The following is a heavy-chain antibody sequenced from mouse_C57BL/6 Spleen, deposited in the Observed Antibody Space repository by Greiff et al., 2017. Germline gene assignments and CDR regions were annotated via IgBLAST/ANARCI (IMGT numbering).Heavy chain of an antibody. CDR1: GFTFSSYA. V-gene: IGHV5-9-1*02. CDR2: ISSGGDYI. CDR3: TRDRDYDGAWFAY. D-gene: IGHD2-4*01. Sequence: EVQLVESGEGLVKPGGSLKLSCAASGFTFSSYAMSWVRQTPEKRLEWVAYISSGGDYIYYSYTVKGRFTISRDNARNTLYLQMSSLKSEDTAMDYCTRDRDYDGAWFAYWGQGTLVTVSA. J-gene: IGHJ3*01.